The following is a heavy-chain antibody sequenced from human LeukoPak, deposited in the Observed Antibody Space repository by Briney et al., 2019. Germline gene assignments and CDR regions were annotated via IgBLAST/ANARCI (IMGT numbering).Heavy chain of an antibody. V-gene: IGHV4-59*08. J-gene: IGHJ3*02. Sequence: PSETLSLTCTVSGGSISSYYWSWIRQPPGKGLEWIGYIYYSGSTNYNPSLKSRVTISVDTSKNQFSLKLSSVTAADTAVYYCARQREGAFDIWGQGTMVTVSS. CDR1: GGSISSYY. D-gene: IGHD5-24*01. CDR2: IYYSGST. CDR3: ARQREGAFDI.